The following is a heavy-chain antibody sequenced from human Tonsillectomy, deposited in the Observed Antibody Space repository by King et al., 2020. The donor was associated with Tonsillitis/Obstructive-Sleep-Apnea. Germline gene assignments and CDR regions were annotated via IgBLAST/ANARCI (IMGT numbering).Heavy chain of an antibody. V-gene: IGHV3-21*01. CDR3: ARGAIFGVPIRVNYFDY. D-gene: IGHD3-3*01. CDR2: ISTSSNYI. CDR1: GFTFSTYS. J-gene: IGHJ4*02. Sequence: VQLVESGGGLVKPGGSLRLSCAASGFTFSTYSMNWVRQAPGKGLEWVSSISTSSNYIYYADSVKGRFTISRDNAKNSLYLQMNSLRADDTAVYYCARGAIFGVPIRVNYFDYGGQGTLVTVSS.